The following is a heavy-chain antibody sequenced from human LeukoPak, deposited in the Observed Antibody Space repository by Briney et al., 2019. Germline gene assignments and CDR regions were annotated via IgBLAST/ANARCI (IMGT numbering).Heavy chain of an antibody. CDR2: INHSGST. Sequence: PSETLSLTCAVYGGSFSGYYWSWIRQPPGKGLEWIGEINHSGSTNYNPSLKSRVTISVDTSKNQFSLKLSSVTAADTAVYYCARDGIAVASIYYFDYWGQGTLVTVSS. V-gene: IGHV4-34*01. J-gene: IGHJ4*02. CDR1: GGSFSGYY. D-gene: IGHD6-19*01. CDR3: ARDGIAVASIYYFDY.